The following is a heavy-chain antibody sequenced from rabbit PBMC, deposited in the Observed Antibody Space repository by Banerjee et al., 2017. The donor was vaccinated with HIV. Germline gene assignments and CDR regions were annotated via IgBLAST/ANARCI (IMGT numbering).Heavy chain of an antibody. Sequence: QEQLVESGGGLVQPEGSLTLTCTASGISFSSTYYVCWVRQAPGKGLEWIACINAGGSDTTYYASWAKGRFTIPKTSSTTVTLQMTSLTAADTATYFCARGGGGLTRLDLWGPGTLVTVS. J-gene: IGHJ3*01. CDR2: INAGGSDTT. D-gene: IGHD1-1*01. V-gene: IGHV1S45*01. CDR1: GISFSSTYY. CDR3: ARGGGGLTRLDL.